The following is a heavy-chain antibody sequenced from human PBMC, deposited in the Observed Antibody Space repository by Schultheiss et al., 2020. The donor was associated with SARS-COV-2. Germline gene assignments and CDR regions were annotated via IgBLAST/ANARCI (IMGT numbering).Heavy chain of an antibody. CDR3: ARGTYYYDSSGYPRYYFDY. D-gene: IGHD3-22*01. CDR2: IFASGST. J-gene: IGHJ4*02. CDR1: GGSISGYY. Sequence: SETLSLTCTVSGGSISGYYWTWVRQPAGKGLEWIGRIFASGSTHYNPSLKSRVTISVDTSKSQFSLKLSSVTAADTAVYYCARGTYYYDSSGYPRYYFDYWGQGTLVTVSS. V-gene: IGHV4-4*07.